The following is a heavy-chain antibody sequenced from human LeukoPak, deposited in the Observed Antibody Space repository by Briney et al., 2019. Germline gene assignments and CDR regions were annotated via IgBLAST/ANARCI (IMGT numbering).Heavy chain of an antibody. Sequence: GGSLRLSCAASGFTFSSYGTHWVRQAPGKGLEWVAFIRYDGSNKYYADSVKGRFTISRDNSKNTLYLQMNSLRAEDTAVYYCAKDFPMLYQLLYGLFDYWGQGTPVTVSS. V-gene: IGHV3-30*02. D-gene: IGHD2-2*02. CDR3: AKDFPMLYQLLYGLFDY. J-gene: IGHJ4*02. CDR1: GFTFSSYG. CDR2: IRYDGSNK.